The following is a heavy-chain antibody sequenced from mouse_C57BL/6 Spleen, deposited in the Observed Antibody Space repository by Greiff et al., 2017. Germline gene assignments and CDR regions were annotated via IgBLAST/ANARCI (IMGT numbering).Heavy chain of an antibody. CDR2: IYPGSGST. Sequence: VQLQQPGAELVKPGASVKMSCKASGYTFTSYWITWVKQRPGQGLEWIGDIYPGSGSTNYNEKFKSKAILTVDTSSNTAYMQLSSLTSEDSAVFYCARPGPQGHGCEYGDRGTTPPVTS. V-gene: IGHV1-55*01. J-gene: IGHJ2*01. CDR3: ARPGPQGHGCEY. D-gene: IGHD1-1*01. CDR1: GYTFTSYW.